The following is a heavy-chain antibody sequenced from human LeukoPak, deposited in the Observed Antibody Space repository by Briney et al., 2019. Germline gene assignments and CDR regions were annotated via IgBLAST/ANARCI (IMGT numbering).Heavy chain of an antibody. D-gene: IGHD6-13*01. J-gene: IGHJ3*02. Sequence: PGGSLRLSCAASGFTFSSYAMSWVRQAPGKGLEWVSAISGSGGSTYYADSVKGRFTISRDNSKNTLYLQMNSLRAEDTAVYYCAKEIIGSSGWYSPAFDIWGQGTMVTVSS. CDR2: ISGSGGST. CDR3: AKEIIGSSGWYSPAFDI. CDR1: GFTFSSYA. V-gene: IGHV3-23*01.